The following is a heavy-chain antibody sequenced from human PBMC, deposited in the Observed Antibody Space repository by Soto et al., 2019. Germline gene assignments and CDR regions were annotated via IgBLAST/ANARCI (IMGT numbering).Heavy chain of an antibody. D-gene: IGHD6-13*01. J-gene: IGHJ4*02. V-gene: IGHV2-5*02. CDR1: GFSLSTSGVG. CDR2: IYWDDDK. CDR3: AHTLPGYSSSDYFDY. Sequence: QITLEESGPTLVKPTQTLTLTCTFSGFSLSTSGVGLGWIRQPPAKALEWLGIIYWDDDKRYSPSLKTRLTITKDTSKNQVVLSMTNMDPVDTATYYYAHTLPGYSSSDYFDYWGQGTLVTVSS.